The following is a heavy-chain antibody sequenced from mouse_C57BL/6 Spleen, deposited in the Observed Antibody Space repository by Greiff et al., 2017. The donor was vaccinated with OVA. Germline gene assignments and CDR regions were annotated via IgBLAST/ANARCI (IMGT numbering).Heavy chain of an antibody. V-gene: IGHV5-6*02. J-gene: IGHJ2*01. Sequence: EVKLVESGGDLVKPGGSLKLSCAASGFTFSSYGMSWVRQTPDKRLEWVATISSGGSYTSSPDSVKGRFTISRDTAKNTLSLQMSSLKSEDTAMYYCARQYGHYYCSSYEGFFAYWCQGTTLPVSS. CDR2: ISSGGSYT. CDR1: GFTFSSYG. D-gene: IGHD1-1*01. CDR3: ARQYGHYYCSSYEGFFAY.